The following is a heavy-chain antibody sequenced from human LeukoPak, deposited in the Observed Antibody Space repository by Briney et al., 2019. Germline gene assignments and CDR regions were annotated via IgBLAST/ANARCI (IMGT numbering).Heavy chain of an antibody. J-gene: IGHJ3*02. CDR3: ARPTTPSAPGDAFDI. CDR2: IYPGDSDT. CDR1: GYSFTSYW. D-gene: IGHD1-1*01. Sequence: GESLKISCKGSGYSFTSYWIGWVRQMPGKGLEWMGIIYPGDSDTRYSPSFQGQVTISADKSISTAYLQWSSLKASDTAMYYCARPTTPSAPGDAFDIWGQGTMVTVSS. V-gene: IGHV5-51*01.